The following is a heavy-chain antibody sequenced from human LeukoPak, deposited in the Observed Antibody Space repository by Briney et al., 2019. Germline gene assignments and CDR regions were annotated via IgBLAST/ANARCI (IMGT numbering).Heavy chain of an antibody. Sequence: GGSPRLSCLGSGFNFRYFWMSWVRQAPGKGLEWVANINHDGRETYYADSVKGRFIISRDNAKNSLYLQMNSLRAEDTAVYYCARDSSPRISGSSWYYDAFDIWGQGTMVTVSS. CDR1: GFNFRYFW. CDR2: INHDGRET. CDR3: ARDSSPRISGSSWYYDAFDI. V-gene: IGHV3-7*01. J-gene: IGHJ3*02. D-gene: IGHD6-13*01.